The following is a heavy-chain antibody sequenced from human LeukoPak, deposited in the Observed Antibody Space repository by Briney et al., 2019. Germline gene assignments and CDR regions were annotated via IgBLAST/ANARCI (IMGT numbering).Heavy chain of an antibody. CDR2: IKQDGSEK. J-gene: IGHJ4*02. D-gene: IGHD6-13*01. Sequence: GGSLRLSCAASGFTFSSYWMSWVRQAPGKGLEWVANIKQDGSEKYYVDSVKGRFTISRDNAKNSLYLQMNSLRAEDTAAYYCARARLGSSWYFDYWGQGTLVTVSS. CDR3: ARARLGSSWYFDY. V-gene: IGHV3-7*01. CDR1: GFTFSSYW.